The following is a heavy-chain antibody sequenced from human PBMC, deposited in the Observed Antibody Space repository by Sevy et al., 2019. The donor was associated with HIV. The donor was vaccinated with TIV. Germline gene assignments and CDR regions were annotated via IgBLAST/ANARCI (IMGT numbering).Heavy chain of an antibody. Sequence: GGSLRLSCAASGFTFSSYEMNWVRQAPGKGLEWVSYISNSGSSIYYADSVKGRFTIPRDNAKNSLYLQKNSLRAEDTAVYYCAREGMYCSTTGCYADAFDFWGQGTVVTVSS. D-gene: IGHD2-2*01. V-gene: IGHV3-48*03. CDR2: ISNSGSSI. J-gene: IGHJ3*01. CDR1: GFTFSSYE. CDR3: AREGMYCSTTGCYADAFDF.